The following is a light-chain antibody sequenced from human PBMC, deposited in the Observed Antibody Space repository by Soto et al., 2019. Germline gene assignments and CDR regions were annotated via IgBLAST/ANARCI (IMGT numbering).Light chain of an antibody. V-gene: IGKV3-11*01. Sequence: EIVLTQSPGTLSLSPGDRATLSCRASQSVSIYLAWYQQKPGQAPRLLIYDASNRVTGIPARFSGSGSGTDFTLTFSSVEPEDFAVYYCQQRVDWLTFGGGTKLEIK. CDR1: QSVSIY. CDR3: QQRVDWLT. J-gene: IGKJ4*01. CDR2: DAS.